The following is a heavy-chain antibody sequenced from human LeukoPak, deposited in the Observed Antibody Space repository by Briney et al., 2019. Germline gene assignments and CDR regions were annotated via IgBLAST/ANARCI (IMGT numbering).Heavy chain of an antibody. CDR3: AREHSGYDFPGRDYYYMDV. Sequence: GGSLRLSCAASAFTFSTYAMTWVRQAPGKGLEWVSAISGSDGSTYYANSVKGRFTISRDNAKNSLYLQMNSLRAEDTAVYYCAREHSGYDFPGRDYYYMDVWGKGTTVTVSS. J-gene: IGHJ6*03. D-gene: IGHD5-12*01. CDR2: ISGSDGST. V-gene: IGHV3-23*01. CDR1: AFTFSTYA.